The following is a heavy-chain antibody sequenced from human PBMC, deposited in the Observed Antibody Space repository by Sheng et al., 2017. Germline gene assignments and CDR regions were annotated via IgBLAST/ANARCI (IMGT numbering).Heavy chain of an antibody. CDR2: IKTDGTTT. V-gene: IGHV3-74*01. Sequence: EVQLVESGGGLVQPGGSLRLSCAASGFTFSSYWMHWVRQGPGTGLVWVSRIKTDGTTTNYADSVKGRFTISRDNAKNTLYLQMDSLRAEDTAVYYCARGSYTSSKIDYWCQGTLVTV. D-gene: IGHD6-6*01. J-gene: IGHJ4*02. CDR1: GFTFSSYW. CDR3: ARGSYTSSKIDY.